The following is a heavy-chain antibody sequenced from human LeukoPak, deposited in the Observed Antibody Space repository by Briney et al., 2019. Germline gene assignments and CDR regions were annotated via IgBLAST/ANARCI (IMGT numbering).Heavy chain of an antibody. Sequence: TGGSLRLSCAASGFTFSSYAMHWVRQAPGKGLEWVAVISYDGSNKYYADSVKGRFTISRDNSKNTLYLQMNSLRAEDTAVYYCARDLRDIVVVDLKNYYYYGMDVWGKGTTVTVSS. CDR2: ISYDGSNK. CDR3: ARDLRDIVVVDLKNYYYYGMDV. J-gene: IGHJ6*04. CDR1: GFTFSSYA. D-gene: IGHD2-15*01. V-gene: IGHV3-30*04.